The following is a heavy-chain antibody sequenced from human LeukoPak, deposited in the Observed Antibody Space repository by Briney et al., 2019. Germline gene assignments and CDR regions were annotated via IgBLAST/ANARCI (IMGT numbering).Heavy chain of an antibody. J-gene: IGHJ4*02. CDR3: ARDGDCSGGSFPSY. V-gene: IGHV1-69*05. D-gene: IGHD2-15*01. Sequence: ASVKVSCKASGGTFSSYAISWVRQAPGQGLEWMGRIIPIFGTANYAQKFQGRVTITTDESTSTAYMELSSLRSEDTAVYYCARDGDCSGGSFPSYWGQGTLVTVSS. CDR2: IIPIFGTA. CDR1: GGTFSSYA.